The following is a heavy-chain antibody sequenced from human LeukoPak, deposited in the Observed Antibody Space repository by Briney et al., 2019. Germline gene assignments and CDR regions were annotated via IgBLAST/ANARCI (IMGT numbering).Heavy chain of an antibody. CDR3: ARDKVDYYDTSDDDY. V-gene: IGHV4-39*02. D-gene: IGHD3-22*01. Sequence: SETLSLTCTVSGGSISSSSYYWGWIRQPPGKGLEWLGSVYYSGGTYYHPSLKSRVTISLDTSKNQFSLKLSSVTATDTAVYYCARDKVDYYDTSDDDYWGQGTLVTVSS. J-gene: IGHJ4*02. CDR1: GGSISSSSYY. CDR2: VYYSGGT.